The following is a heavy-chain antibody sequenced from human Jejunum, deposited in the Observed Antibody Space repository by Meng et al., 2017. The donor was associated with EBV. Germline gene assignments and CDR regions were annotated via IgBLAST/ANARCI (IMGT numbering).Heavy chain of an antibody. CDR2: IYYSGSA. Sequence: QRQLQESGSGLVKPSATLSLPCAVSGGSISSGGYSWHWIRQPPGKGLQWIGYIYYSGSAFYNPSLKSRVTLSVDRSKNQFSLNLSSVTAADTAVYYCARGAYFDYWGQGTLVTVSS. CDR1: GGSISSGGYS. V-gene: IGHV4-30-2*01. CDR3: ARGAYFDY. J-gene: IGHJ4*02.